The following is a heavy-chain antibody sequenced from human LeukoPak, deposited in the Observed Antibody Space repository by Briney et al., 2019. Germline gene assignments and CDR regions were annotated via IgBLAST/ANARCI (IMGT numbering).Heavy chain of an antibody. V-gene: IGHV3-23*01. CDR3: AKPKVGATSLTYFDL. J-gene: IGHJ2*01. D-gene: IGHD1-26*01. CDR2: ISGSSGNT. CDR1: GFTFSSYA. Sequence: GGSLRLSCVASGFTFSSYAMSWVRQAPGKGLEWVSAISGSSGNTHYADSVKGRFTISRDNSKNTLYLQMNSLRAEDTAVYYCAKPKVGATSLTYFDLWGRGTLVTVSS.